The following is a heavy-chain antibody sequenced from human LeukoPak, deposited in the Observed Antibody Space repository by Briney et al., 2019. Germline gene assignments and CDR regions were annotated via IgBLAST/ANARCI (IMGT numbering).Heavy chain of an antibody. CDR1: GYTFTSYD. J-gene: IGHJ5*02. D-gene: IGHD3-9*01. V-gene: IGHV1-8*01. CDR3: ARDRGRKNDILTGYPNWFDP. Sequence: ASVKVSCKASGYTFTSYDINWVRQATGQGLEWMGWMNPNSGSTSYAQKFQGRVTMTRDTSTSTVYMELSSLRSEDTAVYYCARDRGRKNDILTGYPNWFDPWGQGTLVTVSS. CDR2: MNPNSGST.